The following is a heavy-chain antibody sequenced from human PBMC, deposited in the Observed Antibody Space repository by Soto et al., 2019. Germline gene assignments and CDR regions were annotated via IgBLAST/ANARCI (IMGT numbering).Heavy chain of an antibody. V-gene: IGHV4-30-4*02. Sequence: SETLSLTCTVSGGSISSGDYYWSWIRQPPGKGLEWIGYIYHSGSTYYNPSLKSRVTISVDTSKNQFSLKLSSVTAADTAMYYCARFPHSRYGIAAAGGDYWGQGTLVTVS. J-gene: IGHJ4*02. CDR3: ARFPHSRYGIAAAGGDY. D-gene: IGHD6-13*01. CDR1: GGSISSGDYY. CDR2: IYHSGST.